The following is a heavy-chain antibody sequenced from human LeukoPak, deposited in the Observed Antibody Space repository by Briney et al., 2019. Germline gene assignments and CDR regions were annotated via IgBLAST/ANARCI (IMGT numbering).Heavy chain of an antibody. Sequence: PSETLSLTCTVSGASISGTDYYWTWTRHHPGEGLEWLGFIHFSGTIYYNPSLSSRLIISADTSKNQMSLKLSSVTAADTGVYYCAAGGDTAKGGKCWDQGTQVTVSS. J-gene: IGHJ4*02. CDR1: GASISGTDYY. CDR3: AAGGDTAKGGKC. CDR2: IHFSGTI. V-gene: IGHV4-31*03. D-gene: IGHD5-18*01.